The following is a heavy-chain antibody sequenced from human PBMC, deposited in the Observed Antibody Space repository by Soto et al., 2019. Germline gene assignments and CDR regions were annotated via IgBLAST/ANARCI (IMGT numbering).Heavy chain of an antibody. V-gene: IGHV3-23*01. CDR2: ISGSGGST. CDR3: AKGPRMTPVPLDY. Sequence: EVQLLESGGGLVQPGGSLRLSCAASGFTFSSYAMSWVRQAPGKGREWGSAISGSGGSTYYADCVKGRFTISIDNSKHQLYLQMNTLRAEDTAVYYCAKGPRMTPVPLDYWGQGTLVTVA. D-gene: IGHD4-4*01. J-gene: IGHJ4*02. CDR1: GFTFSSYA.